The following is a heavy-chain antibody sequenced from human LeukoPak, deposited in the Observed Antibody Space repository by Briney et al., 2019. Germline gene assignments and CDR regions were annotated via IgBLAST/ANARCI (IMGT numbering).Heavy chain of an antibody. J-gene: IGHJ4*02. D-gene: IGHD5-18*01. CDR3: AKDPAIQTWLSAYYFDY. CDR2: IIPIFGTA. V-gene: IGHV1-69*13. CDR1: GGTFSSYA. Sequence: ASVKVSCKASGGTFSSYAISWVRQAPGQGLEWMGGIIPIFGTATYAQKFQGRVTITADESTSTAYMELSSLRSEDTAVYYCAKDPAIQTWLSAYYFDYWGQGTLVTVSS.